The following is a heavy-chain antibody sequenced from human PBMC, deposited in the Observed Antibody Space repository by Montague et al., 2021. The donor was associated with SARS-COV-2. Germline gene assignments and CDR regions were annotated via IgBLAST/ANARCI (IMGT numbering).Heavy chain of an antibody. CDR1: GFTFSSYA. Sequence: SLRLSCAASGFTFSSYAMYWVRQAPGKELEWVAVISYDGSNKYYADSVKGRFTISRDNSKNTLYLQMNSLRAEDTAVYYCARDKDLYCSGGSCYSLDYYDSSGYSLRGYFDYWGQGTLVTVSS. V-gene: IGHV3-30-3*01. D-gene: IGHD2-15*01. CDR2: ISYDGSNK. CDR3: ARDKDLYCSGGSCYSLDYYDSSGYSLRGYFDY. J-gene: IGHJ4*02.